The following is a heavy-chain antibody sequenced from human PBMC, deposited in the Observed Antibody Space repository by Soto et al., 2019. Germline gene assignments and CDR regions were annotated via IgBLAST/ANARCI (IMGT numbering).Heavy chain of an antibody. CDR3: ARGEGGYSYGYEYYFDY. J-gene: IGHJ4*02. D-gene: IGHD5-18*01. V-gene: IGHV4-61*01. CDR1: GDSVSSSSYY. CDR2: IYYSGST. Sequence: PSETLSLTCTVSGDSVSSSSYYWSWIRQPPGKGLEWIGYIYYSGSTNYNPSLKSRVTISVDTSKNQFSLKLSSVTAADTAVYYCARGEGGYSYGYEYYFDYWGQGTLVTVSS.